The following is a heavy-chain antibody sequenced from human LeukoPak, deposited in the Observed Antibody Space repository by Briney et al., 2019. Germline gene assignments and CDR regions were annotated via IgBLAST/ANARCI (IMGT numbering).Heavy chain of an antibody. CDR1: GFTFNNYA. CDR2: ISYSDDST. J-gene: IGHJ4*02. CDR3: AKRAITSTIRYYDH. V-gene: IGHV3-23*01. Sequence: GGSLRLSCATSGFTFNNYAMSWVRQAPGKGLEWVSRISYSDDSTYYADSVKGRFTISRDNSKKTLYLQSNSLRAEDTAVYYCAKRAITSTIRYYDHWGQGTLVTVSS. D-gene: IGHD1-26*01.